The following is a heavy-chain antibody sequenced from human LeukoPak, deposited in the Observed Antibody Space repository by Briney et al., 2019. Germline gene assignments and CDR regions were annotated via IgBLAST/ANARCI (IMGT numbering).Heavy chain of an antibody. CDR3: ARDLMRSGWLQFYSWDY. CDR1: GFTFSSYS. J-gene: IGHJ4*02. D-gene: IGHD5-24*01. V-gene: IGHV3-48*01. Sequence: PGGSLRLSCAASGFTFSSYSMNWVRQAPGKGLEWVSYISSSSSTIYYADSVKGRFTISRDNAKNSLYLQMNSLRAEDTAVYYCARDLMRSGWLQFYSWDYWGQGTLVTVSS. CDR2: ISSSSSTI.